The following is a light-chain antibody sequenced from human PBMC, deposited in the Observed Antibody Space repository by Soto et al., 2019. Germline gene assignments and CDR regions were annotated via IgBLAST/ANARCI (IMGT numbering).Light chain of an antibody. CDR2: GAS. CDR1: QSVSSSY. Sequence: EIVLTQYTGTLSLSPGERATLSCRASQSVSSSYLAWYQQKPGQAPRLLIYGASSRATGIPDRFSGSGSGTDFTLTISRLEPEDFAVYYCQQYGSSPQTFGQGTMVDVK. V-gene: IGKV3-20*01. J-gene: IGKJ1*01. CDR3: QQYGSSPQT.